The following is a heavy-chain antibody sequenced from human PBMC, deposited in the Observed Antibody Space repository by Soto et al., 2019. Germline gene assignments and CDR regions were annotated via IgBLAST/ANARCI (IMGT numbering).Heavy chain of an antibody. J-gene: IGHJ4*02. CDR3: TTAMDLGELSFPLHFDY. D-gene: IGHD3-16*02. Sequence: GGSLRLSCAASVFTFSNAWMNWVRQAPGKGLEWVGRIKSKTDRGTTDYAAPVKGRFTISRDDLKNTLFLQMNSLKTEDTAVYYCTTAMDLGELSFPLHFDYWGQGTLVTVSS. V-gene: IGHV3-15*07. CDR2: IKSKTDRGTT. CDR1: VFTFSNAW.